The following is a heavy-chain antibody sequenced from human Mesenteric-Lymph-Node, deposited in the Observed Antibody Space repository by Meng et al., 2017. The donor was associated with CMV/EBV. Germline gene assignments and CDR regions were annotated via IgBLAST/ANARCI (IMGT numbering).Heavy chain of an antibody. Sequence: LSLTCAASGFTFSSYAMSWVRQAPGKGLEWVSAISGSGGSTYYADSVKGRFTISRDNAKNTVYLQMNSLRAEDTAVYYCARWVLRDGYNGFDYWGQGTLVTVSS. CDR1: GFTFSSYA. D-gene: IGHD5-24*01. J-gene: IGHJ4*02. CDR2: ISGSGGST. V-gene: IGHV3-23*01. CDR3: ARWVLRDGYNGFDY.